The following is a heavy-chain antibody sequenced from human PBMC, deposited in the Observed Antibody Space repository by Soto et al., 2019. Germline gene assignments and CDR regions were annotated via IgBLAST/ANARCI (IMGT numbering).Heavy chain of an antibody. V-gene: IGHV3-23*01. J-gene: IGHJ5*02. D-gene: IGHD2-2*01. CDR2: IGRGGAGT. Sequence: PGGSLRLSCAASGFTFSGYAMTWVRQAPGKGLEWVSAIGRGGAGTYYADSVKGRFTISRDNSKNTLYLQMNSLRAEDTAVYYCAKDGPDIVVVPAARFPYWFDPWGQGTLVTVSS. CDR3: AKDGPDIVVVPAARFPYWFDP. CDR1: GFTFSGYA.